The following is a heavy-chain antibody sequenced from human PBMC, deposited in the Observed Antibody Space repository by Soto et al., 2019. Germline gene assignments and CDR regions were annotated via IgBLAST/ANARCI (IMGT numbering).Heavy chain of an antibody. CDR1: GFTFSDYY. V-gene: IGHV3-11*05. Sequence: QVQMVESGGGLVKPGGSLRLSCAVSGFTFSDYYMTWIRQAPGKGLEWVSYLSSSTSHTNYADSVKGRFPISRDNAKNSLFLQMNSLRAEDTAVYYCARGRGAAADYFDFWGQGTLVTVSS. J-gene: IGHJ4*02. CDR3: ARGRGAAADYFDF. D-gene: IGHD6-13*01. CDR2: LSSSTSHT.